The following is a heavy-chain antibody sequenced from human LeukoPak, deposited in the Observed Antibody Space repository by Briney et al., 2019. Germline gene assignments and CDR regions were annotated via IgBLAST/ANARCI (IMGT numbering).Heavy chain of an antibody. CDR2: ISGSGGST. D-gene: IGHD3-16*02. J-gene: IGHJ4*02. V-gene: IGHV3-23*01. CDR1: GFTFSSYA. Sequence: GGSLRLSCAASGFTFSSYAMSWVRQAPGKGLEWVSAISGSGGSTYYADSVKGRFTISRDNSKNTLYLQMISLRAEDTAVYYCATARITFGGVIVSQYWGQGTLVTVSS. CDR3: ATARITFGGVIVSQY.